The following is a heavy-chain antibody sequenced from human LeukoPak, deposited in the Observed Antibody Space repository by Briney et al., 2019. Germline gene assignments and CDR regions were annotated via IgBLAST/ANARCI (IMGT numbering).Heavy chain of an antibody. V-gene: IGHV1-8*01. CDR3: ARQLGRTNNWFDR. D-gene: IGHD7-27*01. J-gene: IGHJ5*02. CDR1: GYTFTSHD. CDR2: MNPNSGNT. Sequence: ASVTVSFKASGYTFTSHDIDWVRQAPGHGVEWVGWMNPNSGNTGYAQKFQGRVTMTSDTSVTTAYMEVSSLAPEDTAVYFCARQLGRTNNWFDRWGQGTLVTVSS.